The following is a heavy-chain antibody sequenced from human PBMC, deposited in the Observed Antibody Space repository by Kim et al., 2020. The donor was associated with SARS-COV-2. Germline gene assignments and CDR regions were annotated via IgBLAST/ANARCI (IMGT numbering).Heavy chain of an antibody. D-gene: IGHD3-10*01. CDR2: IIPIFGTA. CDR3: ARGGPYFTDYGSGSYLSLFDY. J-gene: IGHJ4*02. Sequence: SVKVSCKASGGTFSSYAISWVRQAPGQGLEWMGGIIPIFGTANYAQKFQGRVTITADESTSTAYMELSSLRSEDTAVYYCARGGPYFTDYGSGSYLSLFDYWGQGTLVTVSS. V-gene: IGHV1-69*13. CDR1: GGTFSSYA.